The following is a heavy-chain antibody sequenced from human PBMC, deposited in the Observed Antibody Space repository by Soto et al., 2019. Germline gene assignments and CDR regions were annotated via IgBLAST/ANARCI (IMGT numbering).Heavy chain of an antibody. CDR1: GGSFSGYY. CDR3: ARGPYCSGGSCYSRWFDP. D-gene: IGHD2-15*01. Sequence: QVQLQQWGAGLLKPSETLSLTCAVYGGSFSGYYWSWIRQPPGKGLEWIGEINHSGSTNSNPSLRRRVTGSVDTSMNQFSLGLISVTAADTAVYYCARGPYCSGGSCYSRWFDPWGQGTLVTVSS. J-gene: IGHJ5*02. CDR2: INHSGST. V-gene: IGHV4-34*01.